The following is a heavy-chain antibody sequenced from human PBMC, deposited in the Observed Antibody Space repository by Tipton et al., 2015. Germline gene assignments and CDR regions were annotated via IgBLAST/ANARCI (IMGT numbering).Heavy chain of an antibody. CDR2: IQYSGST. CDR3: ARVPDSGFDAFDI. CDR1: SDSISKYY. V-gene: IGHV4-59*01. D-gene: IGHD5-12*01. J-gene: IGHJ3*02. Sequence: TLSLTCSVSSDSISKYYWSWIRQPPGKELEWIGYIQYSGSTNYNPSPKSRVTMSRDTSKNQFSLKLTSVTAADTAVYYCARVPDSGFDAFDIWGQGTMVTVSS.